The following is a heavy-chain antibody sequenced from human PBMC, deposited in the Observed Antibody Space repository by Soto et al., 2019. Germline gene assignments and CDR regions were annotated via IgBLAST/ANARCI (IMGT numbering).Heavy chain of an antibody. Sequence: GGSLGLSCAASGFTFSSYAMSWVRQAPGKGLEWVSAISGSGGSTYYADSVKGRFTISRDNSTNTLYLQMNSLRAEDTAVYYYAIGHEEWGYYNGMDVWGPGTTGTVS. CDR1: GFTFSSYA. V-gene: IGHV3-23*01. CDR2: ISGSGGST. D-gene: IGHD3-3*01. CDR3: AIGHEEWGYYNGMDV. J-gene: IGHJ6*02.